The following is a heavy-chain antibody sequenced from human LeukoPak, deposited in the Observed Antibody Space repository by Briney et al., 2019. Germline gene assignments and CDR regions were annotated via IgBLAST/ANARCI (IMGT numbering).Heavy chain of an antibody. CDR3: AKDLKEGFCSTTSCYGIDS. J-gene: IGHJ4*02. CDR1: GFTFRNYA. Sequence: GGSLRLSCAGSGFTFRNYAMSWVRQAPGKGLEWVSAISGAGYNTYYAGSVKGRFTLSRDNSKNTLFLQMKSLRAEDTALYYCAKDLKEGFCSTTSCYGIDSWGQGTLVTVSS. D-gene: IGHD2-2*01. V-gene: IGHV3-23*01. CDR2: ISGAGYNT.